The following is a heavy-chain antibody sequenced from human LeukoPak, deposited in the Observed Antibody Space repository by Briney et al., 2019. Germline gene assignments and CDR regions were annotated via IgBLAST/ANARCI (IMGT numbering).Heavy chain of an antibody. V-gene: IGHV4-39*07. CDR2: IYYSGST. D-gene: IGHD3-22*01. J-gene: IGHJ4*02. CDR1: GGSISSSSYY. Sequence: PSETLSLTCTVSGGSISSSSYYWGWIRQPPGKGLEWIGSIYYSGSTYYNPSLKSRVTISVDTSKNQFSLKLSSVTAADTAVYYCARPNYYDSSGYRYYFDYWGQGTLVTVSS. CDR3: ARPNYYDSSGYRYYFDY.